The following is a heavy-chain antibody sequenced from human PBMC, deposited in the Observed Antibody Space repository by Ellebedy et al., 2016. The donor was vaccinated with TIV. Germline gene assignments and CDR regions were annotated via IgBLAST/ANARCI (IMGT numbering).Heavy chain of an antibody. J-gene: IGHJ4*02. CDR2: INPNSGGT. CDR1: GYTFTGYY. CDR3: ARVRSSSWYSSQPPIFDY. D-gene: IGHD6-13*01. Sequence: AASVKVSCKASGYTFTGYYMHWVRQAPGQGLEWMGWINPNSGGTNYAQKFQGRVTMTRDTSISTAYMELSRLRSDDTAVYYCARVRSSSWYSSQPPIFDYWGQGTLVTVSS. V-gene: IGHV1-2*02.